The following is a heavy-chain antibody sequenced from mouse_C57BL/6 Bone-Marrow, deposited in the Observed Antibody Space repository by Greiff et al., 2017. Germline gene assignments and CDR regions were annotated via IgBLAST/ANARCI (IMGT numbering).Heavy chain of an antibody. CDR1: GYSFTGYY. D-gene: IGHD2-3*01. CDR3: AREWLLPPAY. V-gene: IGHV1-42*01. Sequence: EVQLQQSGPELVKPGASVKISCKASGYSFTGYYMNWVKQSPEKSLEWIGEINPSTGGTTYNQKFKAKATLTVDKSSSTAYMQLKSLTSEDSAVXYCAREWLLPPAYWGQGTLVTVAA. J-gene: IGHJ3*01. CDR2: INPSTGGT.